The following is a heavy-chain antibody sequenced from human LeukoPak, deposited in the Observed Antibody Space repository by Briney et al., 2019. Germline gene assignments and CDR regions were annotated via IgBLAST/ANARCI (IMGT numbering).Heavy chain of an antibody. J-gene: IGHJ6*03. CDR2: INSDGTNT. D-gene: IGHD3-16*01. V-gene: IGHV3-74*01. CDR1: GFTFSSYW. Sequence: GGSLRLSCAASGFTFSSYWIHWVRQAPGKGLVWVSRINSDGTNTNYADSVKGRFTISRDNSKNTLYLQMNSLRAEDTAVYYCAKGWGTTRYYYYMDVWGKGTTVTVSS. CDR3: AKGWGTTRYYYYMDV.